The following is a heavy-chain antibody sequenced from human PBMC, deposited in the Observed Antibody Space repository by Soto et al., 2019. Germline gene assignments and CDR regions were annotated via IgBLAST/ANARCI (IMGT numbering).Heavy chain of an antibody. CDR2: INHSGST. J-gene: IGHJ6*03. Sequence: PSETLSLTCAVYGGSFSGYYWSWIRQPPGKGLEWIGEINHSGSTNYNPSLKSRVTISVDTSKNQFSLKLSSVTAADTAVYYCARGEGSNYYYYMDVWGKGTTVTVS. V-gene: IGHV4-34*01. CDR3: ARGEGSNYYYYMDV. CDR1: GGSFSGYY. D-gene: IGHD4-4*01.